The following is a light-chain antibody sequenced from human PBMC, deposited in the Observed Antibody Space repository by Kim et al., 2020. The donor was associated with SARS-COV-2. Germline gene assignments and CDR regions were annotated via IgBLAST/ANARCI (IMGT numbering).Light chain of an antibody. V-gene: IGLV2-14*01. CDR1: SSDVDDYNY. CDR2: KVT. CDR3: SSYTSSSGLMV. J-gene: IGLJ3*02. Sequence: QSITISCTGTSSDVDDYNYVSWYQQHPVKAPKLMIYKVTKRPSGFSYRFSGSKSGNTASLTISGLQAEDEADYYGSSYTSSSGLMVFGGGTQLTVL.